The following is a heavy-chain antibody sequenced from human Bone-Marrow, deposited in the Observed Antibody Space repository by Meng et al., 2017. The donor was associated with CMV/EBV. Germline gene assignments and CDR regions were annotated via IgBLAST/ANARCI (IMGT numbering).Heavy chain of an antibody. Sequence: GGSLRLSCAVFGFTFRSYWMHWVRQAPGKGLVWVSRIESDGRITTYADSGKGRFTISRDNSKNTLYLQMNSLRPDDPAVYYCSRGLLPPATDYYYYGMDVWGQGTTVTVSS. V-gene: IGHV3-74*03. CDR2: IESDGRIT. D-gene: IGHD2-2*01. J-gene: IGHJ6*02. CDR3: SRGLLPPATDYYYYGMDV. CDR1: GFTFRSYW.